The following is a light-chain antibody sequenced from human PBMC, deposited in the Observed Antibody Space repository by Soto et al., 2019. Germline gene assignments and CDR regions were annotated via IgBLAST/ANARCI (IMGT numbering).Light chain of an antibody. CDR2: AAS. CDR3: LKDYNYPRK. V-gene: IGKV1-6*01. CDR1: QGIRND. J-gene: IGKJ1*01. Sequence: AIQITQSPCSLSASVGDRVTITFLASQGIRNDLGWYQQKPGKAPKLLIYAASSLQSGVPSRFSGSGSGTAFTLTISSLQPEDFATYYCLKDYNYPRKFGQGTKVDIK.